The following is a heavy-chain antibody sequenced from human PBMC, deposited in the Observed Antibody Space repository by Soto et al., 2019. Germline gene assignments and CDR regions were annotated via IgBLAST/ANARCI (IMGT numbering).Heavy chain of an antibody. D-gene: IGHD1-1*01. CDR3: ARRVWNDVTWFDP. J-gene: IGHJ5*02. Sequence: QLQLQESGPGLVKPSETLSLTCTVSGGSISSGTYYWGWIRQPPGKGLEWIGSIYHSGSTYYNPSLKSRVAISVDTSKNQFSLKLSSVTAADTAVYYCARRVWNDVTWFDPWGQGTLVTVSS. V-gene: IGHV4-39*01. CDR1: GGSISSGTYY. CDR2: IYHSGST.